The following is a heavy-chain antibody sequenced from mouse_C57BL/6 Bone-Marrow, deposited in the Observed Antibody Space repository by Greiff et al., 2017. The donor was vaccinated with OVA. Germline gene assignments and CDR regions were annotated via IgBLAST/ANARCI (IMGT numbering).Heavy chain of an antibody. D-gene: IGHD1-1*01. CDR1: GYTFTSYW. CDR2: IHPNSGST. V-gene: IGHV1-64*01. CDR3: ARRRCYSSSPLYAMDC. J-gene: IGHJ4*01. Sequence: QVQLQQPGAELVKPGASVKLSCKASGYTFTSYWMHWVKQRPGQGLEWIGMIHPNSGSTNYNEKFKSKATLTVDKSSSTAYMQLSSLTSEDSAVYYCARRRCYSSSPLYAMDCWGQGTSVTVSS.